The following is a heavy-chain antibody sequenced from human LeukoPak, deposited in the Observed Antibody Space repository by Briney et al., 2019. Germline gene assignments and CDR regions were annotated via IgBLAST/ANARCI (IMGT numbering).Heavy chain of an antibody. CDR3: AREDYYYYYMDV. CDR2: IYYSGST. CDR1: GGSISSYY. J-gene: IGHJ6*03. Sequence: SETLSLTCTVSGGSISSYYWSWIRQPPGKGLEWIGYIYYSGSTNYNPSLKSRVTISVDTSKNQFSLKLSSVTAADTAVYYCAREDYYYYYMDVWGKGTTVTVSS. V-gene: IGHV4-59*01.